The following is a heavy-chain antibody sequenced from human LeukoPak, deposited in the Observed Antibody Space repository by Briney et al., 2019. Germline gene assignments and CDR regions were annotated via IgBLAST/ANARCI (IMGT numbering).Heavy chain of an antibody. CDR1: GYSISSGYY. Sequence: SETLSLTCTVSGYSISSGYYWGWIRQPPGEGLEWIGSIYHSGSTYYNPSLKSRVTISVDTSKNQFSLKLSSVTAADTAVYYCARGFGELPNWGQGTLVTVSS. CDR3: ARGFGELPN. D-gene: IGHD3-10*01. J-gene: IGHJ4*02. CDR2: IYHSGST. V-gene: IGHV4-38-2*02.